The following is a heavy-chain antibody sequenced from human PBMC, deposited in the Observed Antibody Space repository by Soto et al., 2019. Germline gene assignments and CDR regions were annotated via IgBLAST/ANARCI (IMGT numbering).Heavy chain of an antibody. V-gene: IGHV4-31*03. D-gene: IGHD3-10*01. J-gene: IGHJ4*02. Sequence: QVQLQESGPGLVKPSQTLSLTCTVIGGSIRSPNYYWSWIRQHPGMGLEWIGNIYYNGSTNYTPSLKSRAVISLDTSKNQFSLKLNSVTAADTAVYYCARDAPLWFGELSHWGQGTLVTVSS. CDR1: GGSIRSPNYY. CDR3: ARDAPLWFGELSH. CDR2: IYYNGST.